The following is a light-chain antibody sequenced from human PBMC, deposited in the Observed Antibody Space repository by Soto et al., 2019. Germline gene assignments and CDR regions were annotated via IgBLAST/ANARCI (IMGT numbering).Light chain of an antibody. CDR3: KSYASATTLV. V-gene: IGLV2-14*01. CDR2: DVS. Sequence: QSALTQPASVSGSPGQSITISCTGFSSDIGGYNYVSWYQQYPGKAPKLMIYDVSNRPSGVSNRFSGSKSGNTASLTISGLQAEDEADYYCKSYASATTLVFGTGTKVTVL. CDR1: SSDIGGYNY. J-gene: IGLJ1*01.